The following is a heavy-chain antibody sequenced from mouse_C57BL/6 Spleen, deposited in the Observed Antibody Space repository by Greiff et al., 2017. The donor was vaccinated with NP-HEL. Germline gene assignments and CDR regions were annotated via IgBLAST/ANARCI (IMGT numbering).Heavy chain of an antibody. J-gene: IGHJ2*01. D-gene: IGHD1-1*01. CDR1: GFTFSDYY. CDR3: ARVAGAYYGSSSYYFDY. CDR2: INYDGSST. Sequence: EVHLVESEGGLVQPGSSMKLSCTASGFTFSDYYMAWVRQVPEKGLEWVANINYDGSSTYYLDSLKSRFIISRDNAKNILYLQMSSLKSEDTATYYCARVAGAYYGSSSYYFDYWGQGTTLTVSS. V-gene: IGHV5-16*01.